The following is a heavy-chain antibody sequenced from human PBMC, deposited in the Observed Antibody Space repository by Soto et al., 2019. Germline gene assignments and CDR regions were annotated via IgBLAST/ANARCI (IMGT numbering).Heavy chain of an antibody. CDR1: GASISGFY. D-gene: IGHD1-26*01. CDR2: IYATGTT. Sequence: PSETLSLTCTVSGASISGFYWSWIRKSAGKGLEWIGRIYATGTTDYNPSLKSRVMMSVDTSKKQFSLKLRSVTAADTAVYYCVRDGARTLRDWFDPWGQGISVTVSS. J-gene: IGHJ5*02. V-gene: IGHV4-4*07. CDR3: VRDGARTLRDWFDP.